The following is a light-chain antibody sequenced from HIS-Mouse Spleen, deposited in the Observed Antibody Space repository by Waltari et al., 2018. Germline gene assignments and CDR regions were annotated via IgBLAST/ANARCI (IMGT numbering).Light chain of an antibody. Sequence: QSALTQPASVSGSPGQSITISCTGTSSDVGGSNYVSWYQRHPGKAPKLMIYDVSNRPSGVSNRVSGSKSGNTASLTISGLQAEDEADYYCSSYTSSSSWVFGGGTKLTVL. CDR2: DVS. CDR1: SSDVGGSNY. V-gene: IGLV2-14*01. J-gene: IGLJ3*02. CDR3: SSYTSSSSWV.